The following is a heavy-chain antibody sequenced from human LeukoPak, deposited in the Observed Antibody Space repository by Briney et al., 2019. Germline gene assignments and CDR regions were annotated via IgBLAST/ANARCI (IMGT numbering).Heavy chain of an antibody. CDR1: GGTFSSYA. J-gene: IGHJ5*02. V-gene: IGHV1-69*05. D-gene: IGHD3-10*01. Sequence: VASVKVSCKASGGTFSSYAISWVRQAPGQGLEWMGGIILIFGTANYAQKFQGRVTITTDESTSTAYMELSSLGSEDTAVYYCASQGVAFDNWFDPWGQGTLVTVSS. CDR3: ASQGVAFDNWFDP. CDR2: IILIFGTA.